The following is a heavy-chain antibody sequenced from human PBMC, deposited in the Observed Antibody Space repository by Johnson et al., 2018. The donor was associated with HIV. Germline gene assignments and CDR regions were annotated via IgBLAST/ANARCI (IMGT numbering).Heavy chain of an antibody. J-gene: IGHJ3*02. CDR1: GFTFSSYG. D-gene: IGHD1-26*01. CDR2: IRYDVSNK. CDR3: GGVGRAGSSFDM. Sequence: QVQLVESGGGVVQPGGSLRLSCAASGFTFSSYGMHWVRQAPGKGLEWVAFIRYDVSNKYYADSVKGRFTISRDNSKNTSYLQMNTMRAEDTAVYYCGGVGRAGSSFDMWGLGTMVTVSS. V-gene: IGHV3-30*02.